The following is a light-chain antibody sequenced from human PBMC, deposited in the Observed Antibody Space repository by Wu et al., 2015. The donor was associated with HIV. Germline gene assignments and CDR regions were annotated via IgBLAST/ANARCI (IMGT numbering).Light chain of an antibody. CDR1: QSVSSN. V-gene: IGKV3-15*01. CDR3: QQYNNWAGT. Sequence: EIVMTQSPATLSVSPGERAMSSCRASQSVSSNLAWYQQKPGQAPRLLIYGASTRAAGIPARFSGSGSGTEFTLTISSMQSEDFAVYYCQQYNNWAGTFGQGTKVEIK. CDR2: GAS. J-gene: IGKJ1*01.